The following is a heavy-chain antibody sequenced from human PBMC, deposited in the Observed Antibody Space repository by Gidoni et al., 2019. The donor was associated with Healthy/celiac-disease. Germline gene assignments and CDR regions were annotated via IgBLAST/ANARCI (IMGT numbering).Heavy chain of an antibody. CDR2: ISGSGGST. D-gene: IGHD6-6*01. CDR1: GFTISSYA. J-gene: IGHJ4*02. CDR3: AKDFFIAARYYFDY. V-gene: IGHV3-23*01. Sequence: EVQLLESGGGLVQPGGSLSLSCSASGFTISSYAMSWVRPAPGKGLEWVSAISGSGGSTYYADSVKGRFTISRDNSKNTLYLQMNSLRAEDTAVYYCAKDFFIAARYYFDYWGQGTLVTVSS.